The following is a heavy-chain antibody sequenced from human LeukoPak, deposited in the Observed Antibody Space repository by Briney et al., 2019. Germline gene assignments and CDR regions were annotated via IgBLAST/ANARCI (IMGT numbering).Heavy chain of an antibody. Sequence: GASVKVSCKASGYTFTGYYMHWVRQAPGQGLEWMGWINPNSGNTNYAQKLQGRVTMTTDTSTSTAYMELRSLRSDDTAVYYCARDKNRYASLTGDYWGQGTLVTVSS. V-gene: IGHV1-18*04. CDR3: ARDKNRYASLTGDY. J-gene: IGHJ4*02. D-gene: IGHD2-8*01. CDR1: GYTFTGYY. CDR2: INPNSGNT.